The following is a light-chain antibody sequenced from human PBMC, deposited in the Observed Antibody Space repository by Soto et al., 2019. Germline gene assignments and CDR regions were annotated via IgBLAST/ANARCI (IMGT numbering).Light chain of an antibody. J-gene: IGKJ1*01. CDR1: QSVSSSY. CDR3: QQRSNWPRAT. V-gene: IGKV3-11*01. Sequence: DIVLTQSPGTLSLSPGERATLSCRASQSVSSSYLAWYQQKPGQAPRLLIYDASNRATGIPARFSGSGSGTDFTLTISSLEPEDFAVYYCQQRSNWPRATFGQGTMV. CDR2: DAS.